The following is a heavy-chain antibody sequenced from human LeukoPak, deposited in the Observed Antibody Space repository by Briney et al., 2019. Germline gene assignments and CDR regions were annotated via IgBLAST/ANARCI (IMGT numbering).Heavy chain of an antibody. D-gene: IGHD2-15*01. J-gene: IGHJ5*02. CDR2: INSDGSST. V-gene: IGHV3-74*01. CDR3: ASLRIVVVAARDWFDP. Sequence: GGSLRLSCAASGFTFSSYWMHWVRQAPGKGLVWVSRINSDGSSTSYADSVKGRFTISRDNAKNSLYLQMNSLRAEDTAVYYCASLRIVVVAARDWFDPWGQGTLVTVSS. CDR1: GFTFSSYW.